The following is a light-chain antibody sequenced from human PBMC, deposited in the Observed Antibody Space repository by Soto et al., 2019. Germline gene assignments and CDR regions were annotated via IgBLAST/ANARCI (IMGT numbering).Light chain of an antibody. CDR1: QTVSRN. J-gene: IGKJ5*01. CDR2: AIS. V-gene: IGKV3-15*01. Sequence: ELVLTQSPATPTSSPEERATLSCRASQTVSRNLAWYQQRPGQAPRLLIYAISNRATGVPARFSGSGSETEFTLTIRSLQSEDFAVYFCQQYNNWPSCGQGKRLEIK. CDR3: QQYNNWPS.